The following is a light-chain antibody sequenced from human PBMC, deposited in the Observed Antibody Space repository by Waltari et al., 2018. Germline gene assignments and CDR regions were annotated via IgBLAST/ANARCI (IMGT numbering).Light chain of an antibody. J-gene: IGLJ1*01. CDR3: SSYTSSYTYV. CDR1: SSDVGGYNY. CDR2: DVS. V-gene: IGLV2-14*03. Sequence: QSALTQPASVSGSPGQSITISCTGTSSDVGGYNYVSWYQQHPGKAPKFMIYDVSNRPSGVSTRFSGSKACNTASLTISGLQAEDEAGYYCSSYTSSYTYVFGTGTKVTVL.